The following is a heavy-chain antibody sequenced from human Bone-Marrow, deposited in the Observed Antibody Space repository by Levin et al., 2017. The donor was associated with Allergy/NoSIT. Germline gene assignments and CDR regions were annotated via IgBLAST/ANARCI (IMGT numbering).Heavy chain of an antibody. D-gene: IGHD6-13*01. Sequence: SGPTLVKPTQTLTLTCTFAGFSLTSTGMCVSWIRQPPGKALEWLALVDWDDDKYYSTSLKSRLTISKDTSKNQVVLTMTDVDPTDTAIYYCALTPQVSIGTFDIWGRGTKVTVST. CDR3: ALTPQVSIGTFDI. J-gene: IGHJ3*02. CDR1: GFSLTSTGMC. CDR2: VDWDDDK. V-gene: IGHV2-70*01.